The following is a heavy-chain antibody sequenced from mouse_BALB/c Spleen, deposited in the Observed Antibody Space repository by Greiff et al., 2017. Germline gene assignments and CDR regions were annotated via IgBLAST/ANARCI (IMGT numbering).Heavy chain of an antibody. CDR2: IDPENGDT. CDR1: GFNFKDYY. V-gene: IGHV14-4*02. Sequence: VQLQQSGAELVRSGASVKLSCTASGFNFKDYYMHWVKQRPEQGLEWIGWIDPENGDTEYAPKFQGKATMTADTSSNTAYLQLSSLTSEDTAVYYCNRGSYFDYWGQGTTLTVSS. J-gene: IGHJ2*01. CDR3: NRGSYFDY.